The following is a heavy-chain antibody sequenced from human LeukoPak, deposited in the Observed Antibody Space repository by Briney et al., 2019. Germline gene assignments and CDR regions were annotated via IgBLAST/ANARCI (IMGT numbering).Heavy chain of an antibody. V-gene: IGHV3-21*01. J-gene: IGHJ6*03. CDR2: ISSSSSYI. CDR3: ARDPRGGGRYYANYYYYYMDV. Sequence: PGGSLRLSCAASGFTFSNYIMNWVRQAPGKGLEWVSSISSSSSYIYYADSMKGRFTISRDNAKNSLYLQVSSLRAEDTAVYYCARDPRGGGRYYANYYYYYMDVWGKGTTVTVSS. D-gene: IGHD1-26*01. CDR1: GFTFSNYI.